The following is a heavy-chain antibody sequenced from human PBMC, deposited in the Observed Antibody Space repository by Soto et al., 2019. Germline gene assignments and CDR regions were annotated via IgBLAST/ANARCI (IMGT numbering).Heavy chain of an antibody. CDR3: ERDPKPGPRKIWFDP. D-gene: IGHD2-2*01. J-gene: IGHJ5*02. Sequence: ASVKVSCKDSGYTFSGYYIQWVRQAPGQGLEWMGWINTNSGGPKYAQKFRGRVTITRDTSVSTAYMELTNLTFDDTAVYFCERDPKPGPRKIWFDPWGQGTLVTVSS. CDR1: GYTFSGYY. CDR2: INTNSGGP. V-gene: IGHV1-2*02.